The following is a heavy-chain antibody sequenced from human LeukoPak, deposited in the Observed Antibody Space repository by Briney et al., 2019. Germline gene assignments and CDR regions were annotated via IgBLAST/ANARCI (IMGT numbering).Heavy chain of an antibody. Sequence: SETLSLTCTVSRGSISSGNYYWSWIRQPAGKGLEWIGRIYTSGSTNYNPSLKSRVTISVDTSKKQFSLKLSSVTAADTAFYYCARYIVSYPHDAFDIWGQGTMVTVSS. CDR3: ARYIVSYPHDAFDI. CDR2: IYTSGST. J-gene: IGHJ3*02. V-gene: IGHV4-61*02. CDR1: RGSISSGNYY. D-gene: IGHD1-26*01.